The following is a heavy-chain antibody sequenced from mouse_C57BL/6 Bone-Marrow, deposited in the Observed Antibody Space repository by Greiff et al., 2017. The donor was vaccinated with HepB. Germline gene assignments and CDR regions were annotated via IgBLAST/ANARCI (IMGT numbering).Heavy chain of an antibody. V-gene: IGHV5-12*01. CDR3: AREGLRPWFAY. D-gene: IGHD2-4*01. J-gene: IGHJ3*01. CDR1: GFTFSDYY. CDR2: ISNGGGST. Sequence: DVMLVESGGGLVQPGGSLKLSCAASGFTFSDYYMYWVRQTPEKRLEWVAYISNGGGSTYYPDTVKGRFTISRDNAKNTLYLQMSRLKSEDTAMYYSAREGLRPWFAYWGQGTLVTVSA.